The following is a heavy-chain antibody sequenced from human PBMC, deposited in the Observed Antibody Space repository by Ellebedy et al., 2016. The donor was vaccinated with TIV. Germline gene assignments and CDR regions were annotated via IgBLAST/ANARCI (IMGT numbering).Heavy chain of an antibody. D-gene: IGHD2-2*01. CDR3: ARGREYCSSTSCYRADWFDP. CDR2: ISYDGSNK. V-gene: IGHV3-30*19. Sequence: GESLKISXAASGFTFSSYGMHWVRQAPGKGLEWVAVISYDGSNKYYADSVKGRFTISRDNSKNTLYLQMNSLRAEDTAVYYCARGREYCSSTSCYRADWFDPWGQGTLVTVSS. CDR1: GFTFSSYG. J-gene: IGHJ5*02.